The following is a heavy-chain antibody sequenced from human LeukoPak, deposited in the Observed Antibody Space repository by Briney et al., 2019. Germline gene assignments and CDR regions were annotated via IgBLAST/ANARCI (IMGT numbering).Heavy chain of an antibody. CDR2: VSPGGYT. CDR3: ARIRCGRGQARCYNH. D-gene: IGHD2-21*01. V-gene: IGHV4-34*01. CDR1: GVSVSDYY. J-gene: IGHJ5*02. Sequence: SETLSLTCAVSGVSVSDYYWSWIRQSPEKGLEWIGEVSPGGYTTYNPSLRSRVIISEDTPENQLSLNVTSVTAAGTALYYCARIRCGRGQARCYNHWAQGSLVTVSS.